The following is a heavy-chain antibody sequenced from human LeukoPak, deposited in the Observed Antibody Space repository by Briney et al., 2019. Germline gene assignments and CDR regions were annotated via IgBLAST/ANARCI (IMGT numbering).Heavy chain of an antibody. J-gene: IGHJ1*01. CDR2: ISSSSSII. CDR3: ARALGDHYTSVLQH. CDR1: GFRFSSYS. Sequence: GGSLRLSCAASGFRFSSYSMNWVRQAPGKGLEWVSYISSSSSIIYYADSVKGRFTISRDNAKNSLYLQMNTLRDEDTAVYYCARALGDHYTSVLQHWGQGTLVTVSS. D-gene: IGHD3-16*01. V-gene: IGHV3-48*02.